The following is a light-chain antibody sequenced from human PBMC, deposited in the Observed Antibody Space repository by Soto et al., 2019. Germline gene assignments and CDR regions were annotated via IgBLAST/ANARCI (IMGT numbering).Light chain of an antibody. J-gene: IGKJ4*01. CDR3: QQYNNWPPLT. V-gene: IGKV3-15*01. Sequence: EIVMTQSPATLSVSPGDRATLSCRASQGVSRSLAWYQQIPGQAPRLLIYDASTRATGIPARFGGSGSVTEFTLTISSLQSEDFAVYYCQQYNNWPPLTFGGGTKVELK. CDR1: QGVSRS. CDR2: DAS.